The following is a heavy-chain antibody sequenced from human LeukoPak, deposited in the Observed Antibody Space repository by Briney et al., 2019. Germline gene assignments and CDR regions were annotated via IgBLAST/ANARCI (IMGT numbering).Heavy chain of an antibody. J-gene: IGHJ5*02. CDR3: AKAVNGVVARDWFDP. CDR1: GFAFSNYA. V-gene: IGHV3-23*01. Sequence: GGSLRLSCAASGFAFSNYAMSWVRQAPGKGLEWVSAISGSGGNTYYADSVKGRFTISRDNSKNTLYLQMNSLRAEDTAVYYCAKAVNGVVARDWFDPWGQGTLVTVSS. D-gene: IGHD2-15*01. CDR2: ISGSGGNT.